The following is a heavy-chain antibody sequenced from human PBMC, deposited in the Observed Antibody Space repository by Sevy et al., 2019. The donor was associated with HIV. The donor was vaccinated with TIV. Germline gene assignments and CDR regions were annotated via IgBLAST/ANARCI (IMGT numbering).Heavy chain of an antibody. J-gene: IGHJ4*02. D-gene: IGHD3-22*01. V-gene: IGHV1-24*01. CDR2: FDPEDDET. Sequence: ASVKVSCKVSGYTLSRLSMRWVRQGPGKGLEWMGRFDPEDDETIYAQKFQGRVTMTEDTSTDTAYMELSSLRFEDTAVYYCATAKDYYENSGDPFDYWGQGTLVTVSS. CDR3: ATAKDYYENSGDPFDY. CDR1: GYTLSRLS.